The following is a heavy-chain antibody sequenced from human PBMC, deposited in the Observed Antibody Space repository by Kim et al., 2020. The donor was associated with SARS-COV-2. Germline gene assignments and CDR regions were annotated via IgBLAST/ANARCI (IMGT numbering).Heavy chain of an antibody. CDR3: ARARTVTTHAAFDI. CDR2: ISSSGSTI. D-gene: IGHD4-4*01. J-gene: IGHJ3*02. V-gene: IGHV3-11*01. Sequence: GGSLRLSCAASGFTFSDYYMSWIRQAPGKGLEWVSYISSSGSTIYYADSVKGRFTISRDNAKNSLYLQMNSLRAEDTAVYYCARARTVTTHAAFDIWGQGTMVTVSS. CDR1: GFTFSDYY.